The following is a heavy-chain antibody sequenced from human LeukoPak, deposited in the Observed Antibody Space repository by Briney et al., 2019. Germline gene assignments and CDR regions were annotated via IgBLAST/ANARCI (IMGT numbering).Heavy chain of an antibody. V-gene: IGHV4-39*07. CDR1: GGSISSTNYY. J-gene: IGHJ4*02. CDR3: ARRYNWNDRWD. D-gene: IGHD1-1*01. CDR2: IYYSGST. Sequence: SETLALTCTVSGGSISSTNYYWGWIRQPPGKGLEWLGSIYYSGSTYYNPSLKSRLTISLDTSKNQFSLRLRSVTAVDTAFYYCARRYNWNDRWDWGQGTLVTVSP.